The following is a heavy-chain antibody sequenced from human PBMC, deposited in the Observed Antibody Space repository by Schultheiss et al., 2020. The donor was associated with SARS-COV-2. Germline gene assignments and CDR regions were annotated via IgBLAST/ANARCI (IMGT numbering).Heavy chain of an antibody. CDR2: IWYDGSNN. D-gene: IGHD3-16*01. CDR3: ARDLGYFDY. Sequence: GGSLRLSCSASGFTFSSYGMHWVRQAPGKGLEWVAVIWYDGSNNYYADSVKGRFTISRDNSKNTLYLQLNSLRAEDTAVYYCARDLGYFDYWGQGTLVTVSS. J-gene: IGHJ4*02. V-gene: IGHV3-33*08. CDR1: GFTFSSYG.